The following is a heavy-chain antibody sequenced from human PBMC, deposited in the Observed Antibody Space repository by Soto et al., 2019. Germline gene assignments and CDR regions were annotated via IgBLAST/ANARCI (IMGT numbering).Heavy chain of an antibody. V-gene: IGHV3-53*01. CDR1: GFTVGNSY. CDR3: AKDGRGSGSHYNSFGY. J-gene: IGHJ4*02. Sequence: EVQLVESGGGLIQPGGSLKLSCAASGFTVGNSYMSWVRQAPGKGLEWVSLIYSTGTTKYADSVKGRFTVYRDNAKNTLYLQMNSLRAEDTAVYYCAKDGRGSGSHYNSFGYWGQGTLVTVSS. CDR2: IYSTGTT. D-gene: IGHD3-10*01.